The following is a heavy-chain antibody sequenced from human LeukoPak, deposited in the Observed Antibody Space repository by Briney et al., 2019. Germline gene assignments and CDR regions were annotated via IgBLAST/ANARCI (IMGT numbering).Heavy chain of an antibody. J-gene: IGHJ4*01. CDR3: AREVGGGLDY. D-gene: IGHD3-10*01. Sequence: GGSLRLSCAASGFTFSTYCMAWVRQAPRRGLEWVDNRKRDKSATHQADSVKGPVTMSRDNAKKTVYLQTSTLRGEDTAVYCCAREVGGGLDYWGQGTLVTVSS. CDR1: GFTFSTYC. CDR2: RKRDKSAT. V-gene: IGHV3-7*01.